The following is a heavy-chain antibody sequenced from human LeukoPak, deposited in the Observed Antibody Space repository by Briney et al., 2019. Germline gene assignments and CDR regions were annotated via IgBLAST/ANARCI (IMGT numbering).Heavy chain of an antibody. CDR3: AREIPYCSSTSCPFGY. V-gene: IGHV1-46*01. CDR2: INPSGGST. Sequence: ASVKVSCKASGYTFTSYYMHWVRQAPGQGLEWMGIINPSGGSTSYAQKFQGRVTMTRDTSTSTVYMELSSLRSEDTGVYYCAREIPYCSSTSCPFGYWGQGTLVTVSS. D-gene: IGHD2-2*01. CDR1: GYTFTSYY. J-gene: IGHJ4*02.